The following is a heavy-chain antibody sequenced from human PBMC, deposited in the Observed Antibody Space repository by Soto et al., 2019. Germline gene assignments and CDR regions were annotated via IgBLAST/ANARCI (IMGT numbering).Heavy chain of an antibody. V-gene: IGHV4-4*07. D-gene: IGHD2-15*01. CDR3: ARDCSGGSCYYYYGMDI. CDR1: GGSISSYY. CDR2: LYTSGAT. Sequence: PSETLSLTCTVSGGSISSYYWSWIRQPAGKGLEWIGRLYTSGATKYNPSLKSRLTMSVDTSKNQFSLRLNAVTAADTAVYFCARDCSGGSCYYYYGMDIWGQGTTVTV. J-gene: IGHJ6*02.